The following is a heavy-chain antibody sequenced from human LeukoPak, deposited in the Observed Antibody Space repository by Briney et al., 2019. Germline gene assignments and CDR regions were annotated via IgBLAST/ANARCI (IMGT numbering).Heavy chain of an antibody. J-gene: IGHJ5*02. Sequence: SETLSLTCTVSGGSISSYYWSWIRQPAGKGLVWIGRIYTSGSTNYNPSLKSRVTMSVDTSKNQFSLKLSSVTAADTAVYYCARGGPRVMITFGGVTRNNNLFDPWGQGTLVTVSS. D-gene: IGHD3-16*01. CDR2: IYTSGST. CDR1: GGSISSYY. CDR3: ARGGPRVMITFGGVTRNNNLFDP. V-gene: IGHV4-4*07.